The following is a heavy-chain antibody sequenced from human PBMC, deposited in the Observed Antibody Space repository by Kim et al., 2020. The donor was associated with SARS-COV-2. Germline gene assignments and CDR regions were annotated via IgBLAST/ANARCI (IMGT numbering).Heavy chain of an antibody. J-gene: IGHJ4*03. CDR3: ARIPGDFGSCGYCYYDY. CDR1: GFTFRSYA. CDR2: ISRSAIAT. D-gene: IGHD3-22*01. Sequence: GGSLRLSCAASGFTFRSYAMIWVRQAPGKGLEWVSAISRSAIATYYADSVKGRFTISRDNSKNTLYLQMNSLRVEDTAVYYCARIPGDFGSCGYCYYDY. V-gene: IGHV3-23*01.